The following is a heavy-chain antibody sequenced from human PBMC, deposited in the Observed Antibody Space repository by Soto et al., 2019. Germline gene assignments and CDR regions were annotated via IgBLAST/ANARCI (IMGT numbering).Heavy chain of an antibody. J-gene: IGHJ4*02. D-gene: IGHD6-19*01. V-gene: IGHV1-8*01. CDR2: MNPNSGNT. Sequence: QVQLVQSGAEVKKPGASVKVSCKASGYTFTSYDINWVRQATGQGLEWMGWMNPNSGNTGYAQKFQGRVTMXXXXXXSTXXXXXXXXXXXXXXVYYCAEGKWLANWGQGTLVTVSS. CDR3: AEGKWLAN. CDR1: GYTFTSYD.